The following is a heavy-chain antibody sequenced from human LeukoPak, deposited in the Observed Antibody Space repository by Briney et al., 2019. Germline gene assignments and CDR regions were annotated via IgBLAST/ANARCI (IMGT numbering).Heavy chain of an antibody. CDR3: ARVKSGRFLEWLLYY. J-gene: IGHJ4*02. V-gene: IGHV1-2*02. Sequence: GASVKVSCKASGYTFTGYYMHWVRQAPGQGLEWMGWINPNSGGTNYAQKFQGRVTMTRDTSISTAYMELSRLRSDDTAVYYCARVKSGRFLEWLLYYWGQGILVTVSS. D-gene: IGHD3-3*01. CDR1: GYTFTGYY. CDR2: INPNSGGT.